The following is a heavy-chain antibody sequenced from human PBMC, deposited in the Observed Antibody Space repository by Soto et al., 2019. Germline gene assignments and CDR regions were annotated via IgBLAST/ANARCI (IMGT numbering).Heavy chain of an antibody. J-gene: IGHJ5*02. CDR1: VASISRGGCS. CDR3: ASYCPTPQGDSLFDP. V-gene: IGHV4-30-2*01. CDR2: MYHSGNS. D-gene: IGHD2-8*01. Sequence: PSETLSLTCAVTVASISRGGCSWSWIRQPPGKGLEWIGYMYHSGNSYYNPSLKSRGSLLVDKSNNQFSLKLTSVTAAASALYLCASYCPTPQGDSLFDPWGQGTLVRVSS.